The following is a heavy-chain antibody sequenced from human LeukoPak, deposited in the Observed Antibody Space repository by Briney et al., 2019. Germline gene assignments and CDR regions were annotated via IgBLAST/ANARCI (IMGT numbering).Heavy chain of an antibody. CDR1: GYSISSGYY. Sequence: SETLSLTCAVSGYSISSGYYWSWIRQPPGKGLEWIGYIYYSGSTNYNPSLKSRVTISVDTSKNQFSLKLSSVTAADTAVYYCARDCSGGSCYSGANYYYYYMDVWGKGTTVTVSS. CDR3: ARDCSGGSCYSGANYYYYYMDV. J-gene: IGHJ6*03. V-gene: IGHV4-61*01. D-gene: IGHD2-15*01. CDR2: IYYSGST.